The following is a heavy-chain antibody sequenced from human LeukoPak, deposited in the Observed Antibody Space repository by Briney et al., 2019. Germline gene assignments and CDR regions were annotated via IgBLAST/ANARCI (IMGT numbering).Heavy chain of an antibody. CDR2: IYHSGST. CDR1: GGSISSSNW. V-gene: IGHV4-4*02. Sequence: SETLSLTCAVSGGSISSSNWWSWVRQPPGKGLEWIGEIYHSGSTNYNPSLKSRVTISVDKSKNQFSLKLSSVTAADTAVYYCARDRVAAKSDAFDIWGQGTMVTVSS. CDR3: ARDRVAAKSDAFDI. D-gene: IGHD2-15*01. J-gene: IGHJ3*02.